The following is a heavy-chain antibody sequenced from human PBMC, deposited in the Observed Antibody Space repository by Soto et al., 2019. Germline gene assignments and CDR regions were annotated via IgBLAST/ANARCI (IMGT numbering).Heavy chain of an antibody. CDR2: IIPIFGTA. V-gene: IGHV1-69*13. D-gene: IGHD4-4*01. CDR3: ARGYLTTRFDP. CDR1: GGTFSSYA. Sequence: SVKVSCKASGGTFSSYAISWVRQAPGQGLEWMRGIIPIFGTANYAQKFQGRVMITAEESTSTAYVELSSLRSEDTAVYYCARGYLTTRFDPWGQGTLVTVSS. J-gene: IGHJ5*02.